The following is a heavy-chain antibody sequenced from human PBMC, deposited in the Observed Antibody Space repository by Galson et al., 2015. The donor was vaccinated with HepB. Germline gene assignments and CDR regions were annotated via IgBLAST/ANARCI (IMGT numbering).Heavy chain of an antibody. D-gene: IGHD6-19*01. J-gene: IGHJ4*02. Sequence: CLRPACAAYRFSFPATVLNCVRHSPCTRLNRVALLSHARNESCCADSVTRRFTISRDNSKNTLYLQMSSLRVDDTAVYYCAREGSGWYDLSYYFDYWGQGTLVTVAS. CDR2: LSHARNES. CDR3: AREGSGWYDLSYYFDY. V-gene: IGHV3-30-3*01. CDR1: RFSFPATV.